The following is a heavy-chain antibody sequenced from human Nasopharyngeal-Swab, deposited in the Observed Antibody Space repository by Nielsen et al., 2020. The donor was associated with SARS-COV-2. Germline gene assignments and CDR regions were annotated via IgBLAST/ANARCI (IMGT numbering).Heavy chain of an antibody. V-gene: IGHV4-59*12. J-gene: IGHJ4*02. CDR3: ARGCNWTRGFVSRGFDY. CDR2: IYYSGST. CDR1: GGSISSYY. Sequence: SETLSLTCTVSGGSISSYYWSWIRQPPGKGLEWIGYIYYSGSTNYNPSLKSRVTISVDTSKNQFSLKLSSVTAADTAVYYCARGCNWTRGFVSRGFDYWGQGTLVTVSS. D-gene: IGHD1-20*01.